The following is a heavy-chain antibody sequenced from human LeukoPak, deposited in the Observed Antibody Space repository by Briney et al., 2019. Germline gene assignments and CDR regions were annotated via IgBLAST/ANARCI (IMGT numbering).Heavy chain of an antibody. CDR1: GGSISNYY. J-gene: IGHJ4*02. D-gene: IGHD3-10*01. CDR2: IYTSGSA. V-gene: IGHV4-4*09. CDR3: ARYYYGSGSYYKVAFFDY. Sequence: PSETLSLTCTVSGGSISNYYWSWIRQPPGKGLEWIGHIYTSGSANYNPSLKTRATISVDTSKNQFSLKLTSVTTADTAVYYCARYYYGSGSYYKVAFFDYWGQGTLVTVSS.